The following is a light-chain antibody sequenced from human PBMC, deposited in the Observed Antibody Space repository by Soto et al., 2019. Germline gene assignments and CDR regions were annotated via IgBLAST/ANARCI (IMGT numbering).Light chain of an antibody. CDR2: DAS. CDR3: QQRSNWPPLT. Sequence: DIVLTQSPATLSLSPGERATLSCRASQSVSYYLAWYQQKPGQAPRLLIYDASNRATGIPARFSGSGSGTDFTLTITSLEPEDSAVYYCQQRSNWPPLTFGGGTKVEIK. V-gene: IGKV3-11*01. CDR1: QSVSYY. J-gene: IGKJ4*01.